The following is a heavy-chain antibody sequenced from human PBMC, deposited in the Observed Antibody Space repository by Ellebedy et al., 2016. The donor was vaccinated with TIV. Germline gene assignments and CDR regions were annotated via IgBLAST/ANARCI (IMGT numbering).Heavy chain of an antibody. CDR1: GFTFSSFW. Sequence: GESLKISCADSGFTFSSFWMHWVRQAPGKGLVWVSRINSDGSSTTFADSVKGRFTISRDNAKNTLYLQMNSLRVEDTAVYFCARRKREGDYDYFGFDHWGQGTLVTVSS. V-gene: IGHV3-74*01. CDR3: ARRKREGDYDYFGFDH. D-gene: IGHD5-12*01. J-gene: IGHJ4*02. CDR2: INSDGSST.